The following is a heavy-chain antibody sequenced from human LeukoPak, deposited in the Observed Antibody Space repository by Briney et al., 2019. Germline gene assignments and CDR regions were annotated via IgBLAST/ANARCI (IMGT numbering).Heavy chain of an antibody. CDR2: IYYSGNT. CDR3: ARHVAYCSGGTCYSTWYFDL. D-gene: IGHD2-15*01. Sequence: SEILSLTCTVSGGSIRSSSHYWGWIRQTPGEGLEWIGSIYYSGNTYYNPSLKSRVTMSVDTSKNQFSLKLSSVTAADTALYYCARHVAYCSGGTCYSTWYFDLWGRGTLVTVSS. CDR1: GGSIRSSSHY. J-gene: IGHJ2*01. V-gene: IGHV4-39*01.